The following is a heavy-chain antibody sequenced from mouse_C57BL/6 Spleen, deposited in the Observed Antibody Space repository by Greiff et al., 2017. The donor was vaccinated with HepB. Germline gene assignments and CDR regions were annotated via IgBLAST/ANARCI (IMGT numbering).Heavy chain of an antibody. CDR3: ARPPNYGSSPFAY. V-gene: IGHV5-9*01. J-gene: IGHJ3*01. D-gene: IGHD1-1*01. CDR1: GFTFSSYT. CDR2: ISGGGGNT. Sequence: DVKLVESGGGLVKPGGSLKLSCAASGFTFSSYTMSWVRQTPEKRLEWVATISGGGGNTYYPDSVKGRFTISRDNAKNTLYLQMSSLRSEDTALYYCARPPNYGSSPFAYWGQGTLVTVSA.